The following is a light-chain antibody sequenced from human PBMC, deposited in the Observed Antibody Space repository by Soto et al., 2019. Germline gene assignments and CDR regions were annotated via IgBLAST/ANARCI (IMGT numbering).Light chain of an antibody. Sequence: QLVLNQPASVSGSPGQSITISCTGTSSDVGGYNYVSWYQQHPGKAPKLMIYNVSNRPSGVSNRFSGSKSGNTASLTISGLQAEDEGHYYCSSFTSTNTVLFGGGTKLTVL. V-gene: IGLV2-14*01. CDR3: SSFTSTNTVL. J-gene: IGLJ2*01. CDR1: SSDVGGYNY. CDR2: NVS.